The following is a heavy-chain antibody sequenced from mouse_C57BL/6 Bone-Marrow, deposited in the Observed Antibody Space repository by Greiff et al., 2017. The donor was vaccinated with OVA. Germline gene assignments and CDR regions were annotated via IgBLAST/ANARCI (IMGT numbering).Heavy chain of an antibody. CDR3: ARAGTTVVAKAY. J-gene: IGHJ3*01. Sequence: QVQLQQPGTELVKPGASVKLSCKASGYTFTSYWMHWVKQRPGQGLEWIGNINPSNGGTNYNEKFKSKATLTVDRSSSTAYMQLSSLTSEDSAVYYCARAGTTVVAKAYWGQGTLVTVSA. CDR1: GYTFTSYW. V-gene: IGHV1-53*01. D-gene: IGHD1-1*01. CDR2: INPSNGGT.